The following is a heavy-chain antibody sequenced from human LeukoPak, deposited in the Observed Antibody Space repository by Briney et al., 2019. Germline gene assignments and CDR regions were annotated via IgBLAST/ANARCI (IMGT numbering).Heavy chain of an antibody. V-gene: IGHV3-23*01. CDR3: AKDPVGTEGGSSSWYLFFDY. Sequence: GGSLRLSCAASGFTFSSYAMSWVRQAPGKGLEWVSAISGSGGSTYYADSVKGRFTISRDNSKNTLYLQMNSLRAEDTAVYYCAKDPVGTEGGSSSWYLFFDYWGQGTLVTVPS. J-gene: IGHJ4*02. CDR1: GFTFSSYA. CDR2: ISGSGGST. D-gene: IGHD6-13*01.